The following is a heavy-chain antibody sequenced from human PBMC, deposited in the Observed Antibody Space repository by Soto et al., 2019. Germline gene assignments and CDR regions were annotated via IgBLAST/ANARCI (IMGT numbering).Heavy chain of an antibody. CDR3: AKDQYYYDSSGYYPFDY. D-gene: IGHD3-22*01. Sequence: PGGSLRLSCAAPGFTFSSYAMSWVRQAPGKGLEWVSAISGSGGSTYYADSVKGRFTISRDNSKNTLYLQMNSVRAEDTAVYYCAKDQYYYDSSGYYPFDYWGQGTLVTVSS. CDR1: GFTFSSYA. CDR2: ISGSGGST. J-gene: IGHJ4*02. V-gene: IGHV3-23*01.